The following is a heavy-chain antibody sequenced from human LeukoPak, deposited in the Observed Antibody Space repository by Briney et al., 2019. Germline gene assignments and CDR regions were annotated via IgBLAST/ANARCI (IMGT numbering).Heavy chain of an antibody. D-gene: IGHD3-22*01. CDR3: ASPPADYYDSRDYFDY. CDR2: IIPILGIA. J-gene: IGHJ4*02. CDR1: GGTFSSYV. V-gene: IGHV1-69*04. Sequence: SVKVSCKASGGTFSSYVISWVRRAPGQGLEWMGRIIPILGIANYAQKFRGRVTITADKSTSTAYMELSSLRSEDTAVYYCASPPADYYDSRDYFDYWGQGTLVTVSS.